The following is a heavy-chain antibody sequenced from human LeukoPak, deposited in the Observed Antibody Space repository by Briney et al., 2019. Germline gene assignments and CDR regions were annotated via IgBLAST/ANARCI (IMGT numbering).Heavy chain of an antibody. J-gene: IGHJ6*02. D-gene: IGHD3-10*01. Sequence: VASVKVSCKASGYTFTSYGISWVRQAPGQGLEWMGWISAYNGSTNYAQKLQGRVTMTTDTSTSTAYMELRSLRSDDTAVYYCARDVLLWVGDRPRAGRYYCYGMDVWGQGTTVTVSS. V-gene: IGHV1-18*01. CDR2: ISAYNGST. CDR3: ARDVLLWVGDRPRAGRYYCYGMDV. CDR1: GYTFTSYG.